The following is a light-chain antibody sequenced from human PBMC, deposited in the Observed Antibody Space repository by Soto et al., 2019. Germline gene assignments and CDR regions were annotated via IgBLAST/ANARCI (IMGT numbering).Light chain of an antibody. CDR2: AAS. Sequence: AIQMTQSPSSLSASVGDRVTITCRASHRIRNYLDWYQQKPGKAPKLLIYAASNLHSGIPARFSGSGSGTDFTLTISSLQPEDFATYYCLQKYFYPFTFGPGTKVDIK. J-gene: IGKJ3*01. V-gene: IGKV1-6*01. CDR1: HRIRNY. CDR3: LQKYFYPFT.